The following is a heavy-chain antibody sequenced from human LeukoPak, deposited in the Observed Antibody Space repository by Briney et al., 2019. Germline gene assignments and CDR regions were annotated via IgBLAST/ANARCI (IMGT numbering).Heavy chain of an antibody. CDR3: ARHVSVEMATIAY. CDR1: GGSISSSRYY. CDR2: IYYSGST. J-gene: IGHJ4*02. Sequence: SETLSLTCTVSGGSISSSRYYWGWIRQPPGKGLEWIGSIYYSGSTYYNPSLKSRVTISVDTSKNQFSLKLSPVTAADTAVYYCARHVSVEMATIAYWGQGTLVTVSS. D-gene: IGHD5-24*01. V-gene: IGHV4-39*01.